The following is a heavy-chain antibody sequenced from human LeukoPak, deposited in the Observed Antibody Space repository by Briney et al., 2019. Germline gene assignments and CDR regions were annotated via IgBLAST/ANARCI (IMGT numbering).Heavy chain of an antibody. CDR3: AKDQRGYSFWLH. J-gene: IGHJ4*02. D-gene: IGHD5-18*01. V-gene: IGHV3-23*01. CDR2: ISGSGGST. CDR1: GFTFSSYA. Sequence: GGSLRLSCAASGFTFSSYAMSWVRQVPGKGLEWVSAISGSGGSTYYADSVKGRFTISRDNSKNTLYLQMNSLRAEDTAVYYCAKDQRGYSFWLHWGQGTLVTVSS.